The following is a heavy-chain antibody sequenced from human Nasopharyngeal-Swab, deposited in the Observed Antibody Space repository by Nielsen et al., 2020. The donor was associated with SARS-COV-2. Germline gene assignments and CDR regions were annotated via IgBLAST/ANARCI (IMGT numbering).Heavy chain of an antibody. CDR3: AKGGGEQWLVGHYDAFDI. D-gene: IGHD6-19*01. J-gene: IGHJ3*02. V-gene: IGHV3-48*01. CDR1: GFTFSSYS. Sequence: GESLKISCAASGFTFSSYSMNWVRQAPGKGLEWVSYISSSSSTIYYADSVKGRFTISRDNSKNTLYLQMNSLRAEDTAVYYCAKGGGEQWLVGHYDAFDIWGQGTMVTVSS. CDR2: ISSSSSTI.